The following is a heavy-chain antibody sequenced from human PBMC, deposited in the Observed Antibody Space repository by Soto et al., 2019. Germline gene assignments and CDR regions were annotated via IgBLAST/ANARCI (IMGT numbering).Heavy chain of an antibody. V-gene: IGHV4-30-4*01. CDR2: IYYSGST. D-gene: IGHD3-22*01. CDR3: ARATYYSDTGGSPPLDY. CDR1: GGSITSGDYY. J-gene: IGHJ4*02. Sequence: TLSLTCTVSGGSITSGDYYWTWIRQPPGKGLEWIGYIYYSGSTYYNPSLKSRVTISVDTSKHQFSLNLSSVTAADTAVYYCARATYYSDTGGSPPLDYWGQGTLVTVSS.